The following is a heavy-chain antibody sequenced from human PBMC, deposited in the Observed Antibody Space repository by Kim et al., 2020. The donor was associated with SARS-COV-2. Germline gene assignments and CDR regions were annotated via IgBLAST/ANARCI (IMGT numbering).Heavy chain of an antibody. CDR3: ARIPRFGELSRWFDP. D-gene: IGHD3-10*01. CDR1: GGSISSYY. CDR2: IYYSGST. J-gene: IGHJ5*02. Sequence: SETLSLTCTVSGGSISSYYWSWIRQPPGKGLEWIGYIYYSGSTNYNPSLKSRVTISVDTSKNQFSLKLSSVTAADTAVYYCARIPRFGELSRWFDPWGQGTLVTVSS. V-gene: IGHV4-59*01.